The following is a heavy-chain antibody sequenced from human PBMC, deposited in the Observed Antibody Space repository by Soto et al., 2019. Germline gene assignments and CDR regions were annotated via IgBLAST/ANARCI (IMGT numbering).Heavy chain of an antibody. CDR3: ERGLGSRSFDP. V-gene: IGHV4-4*02. Sequence: PSETLSLTCAVSGGSISSSNWWSWVRQPPGKGLEWIGEIYHRGSTNYNPSVKSRVTISVDKSKNQLSLKLSSLTDADTAVYYCERGLGSRSFDPWGQGTLVTVS. D-gene: IGHD2-15*01. J-gene: IGHJ5*02. CDR1: GGSISSSNW. CDR2: IYHRGST.